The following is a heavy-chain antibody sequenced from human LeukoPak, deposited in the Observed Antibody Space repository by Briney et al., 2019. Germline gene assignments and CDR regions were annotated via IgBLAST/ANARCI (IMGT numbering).Heavy chain of an antibody. J-gene: IGHJ6*02. V-gene: IGHV3-7*01. Sequence: GGSLRLSCAASGFTFSSYWMSWVRQAPGKGLEWVANIKQDGSEKYYVDSVKGRFTISRDNAKNSLYLQMNSLRAEDTAVYYCARDHCSSTSCYYYYGMVVWGQGTTVTVSS. D-gene: IGHD2-2*01. CDR3: ARDHCSSTSCYYYYGMVV. CDR2: IKQDGSEK. CDR1: GFTFSSYW.